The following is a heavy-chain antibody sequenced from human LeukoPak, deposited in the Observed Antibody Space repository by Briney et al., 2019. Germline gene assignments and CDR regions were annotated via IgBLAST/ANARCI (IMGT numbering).Heavy chain of an antibody. J-gene: IGHJ2*01. CDR3: ARGGWSYDL. CDR2: INKEGNER. CDR1: GFPFNSYW. Sequence: GGSLRLSCVASGFPFNSYWMSWVRQVPGKGLEWVTNINKEGNERNYVDSVKGRFIISRDNAKNSLFLQMSGLRTEDTAIYHCARGGWSYDLWGRGSRVTVSS. V-gene: IGHV3-7*01.